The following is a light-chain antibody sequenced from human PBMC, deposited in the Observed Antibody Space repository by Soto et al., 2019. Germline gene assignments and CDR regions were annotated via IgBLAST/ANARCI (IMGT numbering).Light chain of an antibody. Sequence: QSALTQPASVSGSPGQSITISCTGTSSDVGYYNYVSWYRQHPGKAPRLMIYEVNNRPSGVSNRFSGSKSGNTASLTISGLQAEDEADYCCSSCTSSSSLLYVFGTGTKLTVL. CDR3: SSCTSSSSLLYV. CDR1: SSDVGYYNY. J-gene: IGLJ1*01. CDR2: EVN. V-gene: IGLV2-14*01.